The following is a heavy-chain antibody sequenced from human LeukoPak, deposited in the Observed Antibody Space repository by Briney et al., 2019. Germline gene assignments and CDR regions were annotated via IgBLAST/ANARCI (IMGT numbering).Heavy chain of an antibody. Sequence: GGSLRLSCAASGLTCSSYSMNWVRQAPGKGLEWVPSISSSSSYIYYADSVKGRFIISRDNAKNSLYLQMNSLRAEDTAVYYCAELGITMIGGVWGKGTTVTISS. CDR3: AELGITMIGGV. V-gene: IGHV3-21*01. CDR2: ISSSSSYI. D-gene: IGHD3-10*02. J-gene: IGHJ6*04. CDR1: GLTCSSYS.